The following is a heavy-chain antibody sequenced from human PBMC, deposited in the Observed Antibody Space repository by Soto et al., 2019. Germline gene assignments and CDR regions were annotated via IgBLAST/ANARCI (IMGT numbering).Heavy chain of an antibody. V-gene: IGHV4-31*03. Sequence: QVQLQESGPGLVKPSQTLSLTCTVSGGSISSGGYYWSWIRQHPGKGLEWIGYIYYSGSTYYNPSLKSRVTIPVDTSKNQVSLKLSSVTAADTAVYYCARGSVVAATLFDYWGQGTLVTVSS. CDR2: IYYSGST. CDR3: ARGSVVAATLFDY. CDR1: GGSISSGGYY. D-gene: IGHD2-15*01. J-gene: IGHJ4*02.